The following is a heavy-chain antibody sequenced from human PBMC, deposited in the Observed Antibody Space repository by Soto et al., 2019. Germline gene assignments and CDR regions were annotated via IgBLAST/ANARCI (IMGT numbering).Heavy chain of an antibody. CDR3: ARDVLHTYYDFLSHARCGMDV. Sequence: ASVKVSCKASGYTFTSYGISWVRQAPGQGLEWMGWISAYNGNTNYAQKLQGRGTMTTDTSTSTAYMELRSLRSDDTAVYYCARDVLHTYYDFLSHARCGMDVWGQGTTVTVSS. D-gene: IGHD3-3*01. V-gene: IGHV1-18*01. CDR1: GYTFTSYG. CDR2: ISAYNGNT. J-gene: IGHJ6*02.